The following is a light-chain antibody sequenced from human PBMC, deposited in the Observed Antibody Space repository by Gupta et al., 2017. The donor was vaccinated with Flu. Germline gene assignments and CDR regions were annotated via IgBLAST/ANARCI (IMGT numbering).Light chain of an antibody. CDR3: QQYGSSSFT. J-gene: IGKJ3*01. CDR2: GAS. CDR1: QGVSSSY. V-gene: IGKV3-20*01. Sequence: EIVFTPSPGTLSLSPGERATLSCRASQGVSSSYSAWYQQKPGQAPRLLIYGASSRATGIPDRFSGSGSGTDFTLTISRLEPEDFAVYYCQQYGSSSFTFGPGTKVDIK.